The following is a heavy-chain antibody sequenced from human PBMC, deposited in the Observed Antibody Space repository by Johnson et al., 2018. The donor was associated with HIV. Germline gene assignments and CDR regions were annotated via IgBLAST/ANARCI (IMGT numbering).Heavy chain of an antibody. CDR1: GFTVSSNY. V-gene: IGHV3-66*01. CDR2: IYSGGNT. CDR3: AISPEYSSSWFGAFDI. Sequence: MLLVESGGGLVQPGGSLRLSCAASGFTVSSNYMSWVRQAPGKGLEWVSVIYSGGNTYYADSVKGRFTISRDNSKNTLYLQMNSLRAEDTAVYYCAISPEYSSSWFGAFDIWGQGTLVIVSS. J-gene: IGHJ3*02. D-gene: IGHD6-13*01.